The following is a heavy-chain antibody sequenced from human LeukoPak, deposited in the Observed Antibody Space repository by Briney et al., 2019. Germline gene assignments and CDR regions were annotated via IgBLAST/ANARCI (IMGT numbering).Heavy chain of an antibody. J-gene: IGHJ4*02. V-gene: IGHV4-34*01. CDR3: ARGPIAQGFDY. CDR2: INHSGST. D-gene: IGHD2-15*01. Sequence: PSETLSLTCAVYGGSFSGYYWSWIRQPPGRGLEWIGEINHSGSTNYNPSLKSRVTISVDTSKNQFSLKLSSVTAADTAVYYCARGPIAQGFDYWGQGTLVTVSS. CDR1: GGSFSGYY.